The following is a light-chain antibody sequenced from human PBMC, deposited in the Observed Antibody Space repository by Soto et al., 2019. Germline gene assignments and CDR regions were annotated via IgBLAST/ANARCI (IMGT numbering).Light chain of an antibody. CDR1: QRVSSY. V-gene: IGKV3-11*01. Sequence: ELVLTQSPATLSLSPGERATLSCRASQRVSSYLAWYQQKPGQAPRLLIYDTSNRATGIPARFSGSGSGTDFTLTISSLEPEDFAVYYCQQRSNWLFGQGTRLEIK. CDR3: QQRSNWL. J-gene: IGKJ5*01. CDR2: DTS.